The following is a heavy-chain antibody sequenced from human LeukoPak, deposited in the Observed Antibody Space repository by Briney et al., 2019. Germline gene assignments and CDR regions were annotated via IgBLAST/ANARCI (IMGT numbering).Heavy chain of an antibody. V-gene: IGHV3-23*01. CDR2: ISGSGGST. CDR1: GLTLSSYA. J-gene: IGHJ5*02. Sequence: GGSLRLSCAASGLTLSSYAMSWVRQAPGKGLEWVSAISGSGGSTYYADSVKGRFTISRDNSKNTLYLQMNSLRAEDTAVYYCAKDRLGPKGGNWFDPWGQGTLVTVSS. D-gene: IGHD1-26*01. CDR3: AKDRLGPKGGNWFDP.